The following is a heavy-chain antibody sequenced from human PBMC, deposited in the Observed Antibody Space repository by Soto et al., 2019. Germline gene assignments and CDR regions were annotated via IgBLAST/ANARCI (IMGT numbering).Heavy chain of an antibody. CDR1: GFIFSSYS. CDR3: ARGRGAHSEFDD. J-gene: IGHJ4*02. D-gene: IGHD2-21*01. CDR2: ISSTGSII. Sequence: EVQLVESGGGLIQPGGSLRLSCAASGFIFSSYSMNWVRQAPGKGLEWVSYISSTGSIIYYADSVKGRFTISRDNAKNSRYLQMNSLRDEDAAVYYCARGRGAHSEFDDWGQGTLVTVSS. V-gene: IGHV3-48*02.